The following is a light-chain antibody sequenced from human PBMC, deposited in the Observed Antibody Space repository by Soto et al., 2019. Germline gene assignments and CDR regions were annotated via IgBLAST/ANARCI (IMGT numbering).Light chain of an antibody. CDR2: DVS. Sequence: QSALTQPASVSGSPGQSITISCTGTSSDVGGYNYVSWYQQHPGKAPKLMIYDVSNRPSGVSNRFSGSKSGNTASLTISGLQAEDEADYYCSSYTSSSTFYVFGTWTKRTVL. CDR1: SSDVGGYNY. V-gene: IGLV2-14*01. CDR3: SSYTSSSTFYV. J-gene: IGLJ1*01.